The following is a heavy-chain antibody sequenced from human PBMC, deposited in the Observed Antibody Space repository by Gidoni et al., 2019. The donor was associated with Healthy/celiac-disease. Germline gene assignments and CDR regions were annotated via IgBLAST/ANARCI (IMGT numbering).Heavy chain of an antibody. D-gene: IGHD5-12*01. CDR3: ARAKEMATISDWFDP. J-gene: IGHJ5*02. V-gene: IGHV3-21*01. Sequence: EVQLVESGGGLVKPGGSLRLSCAASGFTFSRYRMNWVRQAPGKGLEWVSSISSSSSYIYYADSVKGRFTISRDNAKNSLYLQMNSLRAEDTAVYYCARAKEMATISDWFDPWGQGTLVTVSS. CDR1: GFTFSRYR. CDR2: ISSSSSYI.